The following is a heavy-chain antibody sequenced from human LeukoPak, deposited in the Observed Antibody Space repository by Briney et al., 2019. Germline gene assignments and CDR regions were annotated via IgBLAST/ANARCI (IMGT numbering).Heavy chain of an antibody. V-gene: IGHV1-69*13. Sequence: ASVKVSCKASGGTFSSYAISWVRQAPGQGLEWMGGIIPIFGTASYAQKFQGRVTITADESTSTAYMELSSLRSEDTAVYYCARKSTGSYDFWSGYSRNWFDPWGQGTPVTVSS. D-gene: IGHD3-3*01. CDR1: GGTFSSYA. CDR2: IIPIFGTA. CDR3: ARKSTGSYDFWSGYSRNWFDP. J-gene: IGHJ5*02.